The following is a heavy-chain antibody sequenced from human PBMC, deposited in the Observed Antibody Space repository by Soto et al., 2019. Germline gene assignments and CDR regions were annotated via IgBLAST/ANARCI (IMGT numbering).Heavy chain of an antibody. Sequence: QVQLVQSEAEVKKPGSSVKVSCKASGGTFSPYTINWVRQAPGKGLEWLGRIIPFHGVTNYAQKFQARVTITADKSTSTAYMELSGLRFEDTAMYYCTRDWEITVSTWSFGGFWGRGTLVTVSS. V-gene: IGHV1-69*08. CDR3: TRDWEITVSTWSFGGF. CDR1: GGTFSPYT. CDR2: IIPFHGVT. J-gene: IGHJ4*02. D-gene: IGHD3-10*01.